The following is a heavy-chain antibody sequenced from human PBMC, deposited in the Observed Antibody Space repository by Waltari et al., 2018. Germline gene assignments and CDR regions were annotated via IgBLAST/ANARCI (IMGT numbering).Heavy chain of an antibody. CDR2: IESDESRT. CDR1: GFDFSSYW. CDR3: VRDEPGDGLDY. J-gene: IGHJ4*02. V-gene: IGHV3-74*03. D-gene: IGHD7-27*01. Sequence: EVQLVESGGALRQLGGSLRLSRATSGFDFSSYWMHWVRQAPGKGLMWVSHIESDESRTTYADSVKGRFTISRDNAKNTVYLQMNNLRDEDTAVYYCVRDEPGDGLDYWGQGTLVTVSS.